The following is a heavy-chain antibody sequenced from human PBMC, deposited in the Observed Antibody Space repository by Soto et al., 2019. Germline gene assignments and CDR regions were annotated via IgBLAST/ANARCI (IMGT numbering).Heavy chain of an antibody. V-gene: IGHV3-33*01. J-gene: IGHJ4*02. Sequence: GGSLRLSCSASGFTFSTYGMHWVRQAPGKGLEWVALIWYDGRKEDYADSVKGRFTISRDNSKNTLYLQMNSLRAEDTAVYYCARDRWIVSTITSFDYWGQGTPVTVSS. CDR2: IWYDGRKE. CDR3: ARDRWIVSTITSFDY. CDR1: GFTFSTYG. D-gene: IGHD5-12*01.